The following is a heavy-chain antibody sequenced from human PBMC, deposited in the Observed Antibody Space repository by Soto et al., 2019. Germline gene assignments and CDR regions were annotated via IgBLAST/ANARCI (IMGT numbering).Heavy chain of an antibody. CDR3: ARERADSGYDCGSYSYSGMEA. V-gene: IGHV3-33*01. CDR2: IWYDGSNK. D-gene: IGHD5-12*01. J-gene: IGHJ6*02. CDR1: GFTFSSYG. Sequence: GGSLRLSCAASGFTFSSYGMHWVRQAPGKGLEWVAVIWYDGSNKYYADSVKGRFTISRDNSKNTLYLQMNSPRAEDTAVYYCARERADSGYDCGSYSYSGMEAWAQATTVTVSS.